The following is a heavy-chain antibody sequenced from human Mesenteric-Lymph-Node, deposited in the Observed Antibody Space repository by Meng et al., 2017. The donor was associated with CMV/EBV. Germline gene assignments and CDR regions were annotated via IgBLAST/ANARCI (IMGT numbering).Heavy chain of an antibody. J-gene: IGHJ6*02. CDR2: INHSGST. CDR3: ARGCIAACRGCYGMDG. Sequence: SETLSLTCAVYGVSFSGYYWSWIRQPPGKGLEWIGEINHSGSTNYNPSLKSRGIISVDTSKNQFSLKLSSVTAADTAVYYCARGCIAACRGCYGMDGWGQGTTVTVSS. CDR1: GVSFSGYY. V-gene: IGHV4-34*01. D-gene: IGHD6-6*01.